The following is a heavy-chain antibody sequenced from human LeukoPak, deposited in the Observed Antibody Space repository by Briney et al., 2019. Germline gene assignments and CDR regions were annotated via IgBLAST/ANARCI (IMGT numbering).Heavy chain of an antibody. CDR1: GYTFTSYY. V-gene: IGHV1-46*01. J-gene: IGHJ5*02. D-gene: IGHD2-15*01. CDR2: INPSGGST. Sequence: ASVKVSCKASGYTFTSYYMHWVRQAPGQGLEWMGIINPSGGSTSYAQKFQGRVTMTRNTSISTAYMELSSLRSEDTAVYYCARGRDIVVVVAATIPSNWFDPWGQGTLVTVSS. CDR3: ARGRDIVVVVAATIPSNWFDP.